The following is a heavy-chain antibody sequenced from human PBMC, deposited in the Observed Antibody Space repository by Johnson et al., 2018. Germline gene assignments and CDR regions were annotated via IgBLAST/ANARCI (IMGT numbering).Heavy chain of an antibody. CDR1: GFTFSSYS. J-gene: IGHJ3*02. V-gene: IGHV3-21*01. D-gene: IGHD1-26*01. CDR3: ARDKGARKWELDSLDS. CDR2: ISSSSSYI. Sequence: VQLVQSGGGLVKPGGSLRLSCAASGFTFSSYSMNWVRQAPGKGLEWVSSISSSSSYIYYADSVKGRFTISRDNAKNSLYLQMNSLRAEETAVYYCARDKGARKWELDSLDSWGQGTMVTVSS.